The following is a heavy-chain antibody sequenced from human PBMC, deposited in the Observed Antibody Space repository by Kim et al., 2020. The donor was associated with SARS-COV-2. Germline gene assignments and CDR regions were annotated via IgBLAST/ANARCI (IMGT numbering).Heavy chain of an antibody. J-gene: IGHJ4*02. CDR1: GGSISSSGYY. D-gene: IGHD2-2*01. V-gene: IGHV4-39*02. CDR2: VYYRGTT. CDR3: ARRATGYAY. Sequence: SETLSLTCIVSGGSISSSGYYWDWIRQPPGTGLEWIGSVYYRGTTYYNPSLKSRVIISVDTSKNHLSLKLSSVTAADTAVYYCARRATGYAYRGQGTPVT.